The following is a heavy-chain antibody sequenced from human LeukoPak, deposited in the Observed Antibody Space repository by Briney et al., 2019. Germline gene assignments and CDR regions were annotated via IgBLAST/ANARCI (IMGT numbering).Heavy chain of an antibody. CDR3: AKVAHYYYGSESYYFFEH. J-gene: IGHJ4*02. D-gene: IGHD3-10*01. Sequence: PGGSLRLSCAASGFTFSSYEMNWVRQAPGKGLEWVSYISSSGSNIYYADSVKGRFTISRDNAKNSLYLQMNSLRVEDTATYYCAKVAHYYYGSESYYFFEHWGQGTPVTASS. CDR1: GFTFSSYE. V-gene: IGHV3-48*03. CDR2: ISSSGSNI.